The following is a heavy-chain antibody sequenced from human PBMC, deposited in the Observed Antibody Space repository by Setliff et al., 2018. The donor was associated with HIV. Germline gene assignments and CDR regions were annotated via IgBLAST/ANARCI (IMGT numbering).Heavy chain of an antibody. CDR1: GFTFSSYW. D-gene: IGHD2-2*01. CDR3: ARDLTKLGWSRTSLKWAS. Sequence: GGSLRLSCAASGFTFSSYWMSWVRQAPGKGLEWVANIKQDGSEKYYVDSVKGRFTISRDNSKNSLYLQMNSLRAEDTAVYYCARDLTKLGWSRTSLKWASWGQGTLVTVSS. CDR2: IKQDGSEK. V-gene: IGHV3-7*01. J-gene: IGHJ5*02.